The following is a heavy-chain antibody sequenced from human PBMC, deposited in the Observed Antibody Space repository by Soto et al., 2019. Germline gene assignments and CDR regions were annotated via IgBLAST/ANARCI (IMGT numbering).Heavy chain of an antibody. CDR3: ARNGRYDFWSGGGRGYYYGMDV. CDR2: ISSSSSTI. CDR1: GFTFSSYS. J-gene: IGHJ6*02. D-gene: IGHD3-3*01. V-gene: IGHV3-48*02. Sequence: PGGSLRLSCAVSGFTFSSYSTNWVRQAPGKGLEWVSYISSSSSTIYYADSVKGRFTISRDNAKNSLYLQMNSLRDEDTAVYYCARNGRYDFWSGGGRGYYYGMDVWGQGTTVTSP.